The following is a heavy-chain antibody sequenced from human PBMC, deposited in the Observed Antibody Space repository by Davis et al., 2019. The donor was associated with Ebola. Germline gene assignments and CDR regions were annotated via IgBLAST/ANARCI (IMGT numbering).Heavy chain of an antibody. D-gene: IGHD1-14*01. CDR3: VRSGVRGYYNGMDV. CDR1: GYAFTSYD. CDR2: MNPNSGNT. Sequence: AASVKVSCKASGYAFTSYDINWVRQAPGHGLEWMGWMNPNSGNTGYVEKFQGRVTMTRNTSTSTAYMELSSLRSEDTAVYYCVRSGVRGYYNGMDVWGQGTTVSVSS. V-gene: IGHV1-8*02. J-gene: IGHJ6*02.